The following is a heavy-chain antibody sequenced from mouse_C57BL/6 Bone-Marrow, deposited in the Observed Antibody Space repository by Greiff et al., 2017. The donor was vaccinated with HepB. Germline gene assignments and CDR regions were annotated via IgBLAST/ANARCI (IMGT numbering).Heavy chain of an antibody. CDR1: GYTFTSYW. Sequence: QVQLQQPGAELVMPGASVKLSCKASGYTFTSYWMHWVKQRPGQGLEWIGEIYPSDSYTNYNQKFKGKSTLTVDKSSSTAYMQLSSLTSEDSAVYYCARGSTAWFAYWGQGTLVTVSA. V-gene: IGHV1-69*01. J-gene: IGHJ3*01. CDR2: IYPSDSYT. CDR3: ARGSTAWFAY.